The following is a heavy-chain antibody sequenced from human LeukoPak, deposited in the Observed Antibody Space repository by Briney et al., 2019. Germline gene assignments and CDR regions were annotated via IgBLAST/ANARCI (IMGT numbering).Heavy chain of an antibody. CDR2: INHSGST. D-gene: IGHD1-26*01. CDR1: GGSFSGYY. CDR3: ARDSRIGRGNY. J-gene: IGHJ4*02. Sequence: SETLSLTCAVYGGSFSGYYWSWIRQPPGKGLEWIGEINHSGSTNYNPSLKSRVTISVDTSKNQFSLKLNSVTAADTAVYYCARDSRIGRGNYWGQGTLVTVSS. V-gene: IGHV4-34*01.